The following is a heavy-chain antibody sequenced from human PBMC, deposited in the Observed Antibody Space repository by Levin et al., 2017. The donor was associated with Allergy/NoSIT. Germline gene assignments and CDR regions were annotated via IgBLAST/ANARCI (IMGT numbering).Heavy chain of an antibody. Sequence: ASVKVSCKTSRNTFSNYAISWVRQVPGQGLEWMGGIIPFFHTTNYAQNFQGRLTITADDSTSTAYMQLSSLRSEDTGMYYCARGKTGYSSGWYAGSLAPWGQGTLVTVSS. V-gene: IGHV1-69*13. J-gene: IGHJ5*02. D-gene: IGHD6-19*01. CDR2: IIPFFHTT. CDR3: ARGKTGYSSGWYAGSLAP. CDR1: RNTFSNYA.